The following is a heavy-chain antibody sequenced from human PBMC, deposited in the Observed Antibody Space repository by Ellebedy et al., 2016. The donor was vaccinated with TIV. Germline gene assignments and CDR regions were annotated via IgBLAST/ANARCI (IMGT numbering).Heavy chain of an antibody. CDR3: SMGGASFDY. Sequence: MPSETLSFTCAVSGGSISSSTWWCWVRQPPGQGLEWIGEFYVSGSTNYNPSLKSRVTISVDRSKNQFSLNLSSVTAADTAVYYCSMGGASFDYWGQGTLVTVSS. D-gene: IGHD3-10*01. J-gene: IGHJ4*02. CDR2: FYVSGST. V-gene: IGHV4-4*02. CDR1: GGSISSSTW.